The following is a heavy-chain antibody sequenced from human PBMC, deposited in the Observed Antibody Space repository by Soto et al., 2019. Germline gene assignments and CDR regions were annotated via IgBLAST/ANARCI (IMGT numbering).Heavy chain of an antibody. V-gene: IGHV2-5*05. CDR1: GFSLSTSEVG. Sequence: QITLKESGPALVKSTPTLTLTCTCSGFSLSTSEVGVGWIRQPPGKALEWLGLIYWDDDKRYDPSLKNRLTNTKDTSRNPVCLTKPNVDPVDTATYYCLRGHGSGGSSYFDYWGQGTLVTVS. D-gene: IGHD3-10*01. CDR2: IYWDDDK. CDR3: LRGHGSGGSSYFDY. J-gene: IGHJ4*02.